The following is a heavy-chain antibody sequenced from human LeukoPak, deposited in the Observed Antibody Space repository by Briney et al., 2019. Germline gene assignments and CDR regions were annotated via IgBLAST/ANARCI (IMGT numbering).Heavy chain of an antibody. V-gene: IGHV1-8*01. CDR2: MNPNSGNT. J-gene: IGHJ4*02. CDR1: GYTFTGYD. D-gene: IGHD5-24*01. CDR3: ARQPRDGYNLVLDY. Sequence: ASVKVSCKASGYTFTGYDINWVRQATGQGLEWMGWMNPNSGNTGYAQKFQGSVTMTRNTSISTAYMELSSLRSEDTAVYYCARQPRDGYNLVLDYWGQGTLVTVSS.